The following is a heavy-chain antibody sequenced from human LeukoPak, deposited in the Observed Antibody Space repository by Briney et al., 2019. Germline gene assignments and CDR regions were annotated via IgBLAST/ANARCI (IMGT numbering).Heavy chain of an antibody. J-gene: IGHJ4*02. Sequence: GRSLRLSCAASGFTFDDYAMHWVRQAPGKGLEWVSGISWNSGSIGYADSVKGRFTISRDNAKNSLYLQMNSLRAEDTALYYCAKDWDRYYDSSGYGPYYFDYWGQGTLVTVSS. V-gene: IGHV3-9*01. D-gene: IGHD3-22*01. CDR2: ISWNSGSI. CDR1: GFTFDDYA. CDR3: AKDWDRYYDSSGYGPYYFDY.